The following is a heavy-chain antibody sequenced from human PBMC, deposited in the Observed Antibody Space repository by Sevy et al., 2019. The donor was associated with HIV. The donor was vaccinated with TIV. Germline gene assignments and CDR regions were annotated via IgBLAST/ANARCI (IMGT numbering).Heavy chain of an antibody. CDR3: ARGPRDYGSQSYYNPPYALDV. Sequence: GGSLRLSCAGSGFTFSNYWVTWVRQAPGKGLEWVANIKQDGSEKYSLDSVKGRFTISRDNAKNSLYLQMNSLRADDTSVYYCARGPRDYGSQSYYNPPYALDVWGQGTTVTVSS. CDR1: GFTFSNYW. CDR2: IKQDGSEK. D-gene: IGHD3-10*01. V-gene: IGHV3-7*03. J-gene: IGHJ6*02.